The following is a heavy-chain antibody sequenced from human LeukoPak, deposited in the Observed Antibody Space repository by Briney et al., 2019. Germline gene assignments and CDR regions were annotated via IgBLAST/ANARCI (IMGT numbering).Heavy chain of an antibody. V-gene: IGHV3-11*01. CDR1: GFTFSDYY. CDR3: ARGHYGLDV. CDR2: ISPSATAI. Sequence: GGSLRPSCAASGFTFSDYYLSWIRQAPGKGLVWISYISPSATAIYYADSVRGRLTISRDNAKNSLYLQMNSLRAEDTAVYYCARGHYGLDVWGQGTTVTVSS. J-gene: IGHJ6*02.